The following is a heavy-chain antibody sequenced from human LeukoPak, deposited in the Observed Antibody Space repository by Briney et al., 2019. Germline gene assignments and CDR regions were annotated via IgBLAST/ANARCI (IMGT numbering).Heavy chain of an antibody. D-gene: IGHD3-3*02. CDR2: IYTSGST. J-gene: IGHJ4*02. CDR1: GGSISSGSYY. Sequence: SETLSLTCTVSGGSISSGSYYWSWIRQPAGKGLEWIGRIYTSGSTNYNPSLKSRVTISVDTSKNQSSLKLSSVTAADTAVYYCARGHFTYYFDYWGQGTLVTVSS. CDR3: ARGHFTYYFDY. V-gene: IGHV4-61*02.